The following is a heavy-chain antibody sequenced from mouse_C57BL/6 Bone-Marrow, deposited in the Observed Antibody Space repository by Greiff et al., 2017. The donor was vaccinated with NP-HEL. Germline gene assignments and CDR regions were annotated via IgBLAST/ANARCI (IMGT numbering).Heavy chain of an antibody. J-gene: IGHJ2*01. V-gene: IGHV14-4*01. CDR3: TTFYYGNYVEHFDY. D-gene: IGHD2-1*01. Sequence: EVQLQQSGAELVRPGASVKLSCTASGFNIKDDYMHWVKQRPEQGLEWIGWIDPENGDTEYASKFQGKATITADTSSNTAYLQLSSLTSEDTAVYYCTTFYYGNYVEHFDYWGQGTTLTVSS. CDR2: IDPENGDT. CDR1: GFNIKDDY.